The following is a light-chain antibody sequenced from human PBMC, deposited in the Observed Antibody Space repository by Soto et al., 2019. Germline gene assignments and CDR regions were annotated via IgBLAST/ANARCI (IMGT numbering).Light chain of an antibody. Sequence: QSALTQPASVSGSPGQSITISCTGTSSDVGGYNYVSWDQQHPGKAPKLMIYDVSNRPSGVSNRFSGSKSGNTASLTISGLQAEDEADYYCSSYTRSSTRAVFGGGTQLTVL. CDR2: DVS. CDR1: SSDVGGYNY. CDR3: SSYTRSSTRAV. J-gene: IGLJ7*01. V-gene: IGLV2-14*01.